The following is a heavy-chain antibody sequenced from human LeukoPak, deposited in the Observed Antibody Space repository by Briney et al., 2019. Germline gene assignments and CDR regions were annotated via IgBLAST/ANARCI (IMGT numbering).Heavy chain of an antibody. CDR2: IKQDGSEK. D-gene: IGHD6-19*01. Sequence: GGSLRLSCAASGXTFSSYWMTWVRQAPGKGLEWVANIKQDGSEKYYVDSVKGRFTISRDNAKNSLYLQMNSLRAEDTAVYYCAKDSDIAVAGTDDAFDLWGQGTMVTVSS. CDR1: GXTFSSYW. J-gene: IGHJ3*01. V-gene: IGHV3-7*01. CDR3: AKDSDIAVAGTDDAFDL.